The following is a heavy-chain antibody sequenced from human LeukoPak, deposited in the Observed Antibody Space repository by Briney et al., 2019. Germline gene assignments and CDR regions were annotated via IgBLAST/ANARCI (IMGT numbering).Heavy chain of an antibody. Sequence: ASVKVSCKASGYTFTGYYMHWVRQAPGQGLEWMGWSNPSSGGTNYAQKFQGRVTMTRDTSISTAYMELSRLRSDDTAVYYCARGPGGGYDWLGHWGQGTLVTVSS. V-gene: IGHV1-2*02. CDR3: ARGPGGGYDWLGH. J-gene: IGHJ4*02. CDR2: SNPSSGGT. CDR1: GYTFTGYY. D-gene: IGHD5-12*01.